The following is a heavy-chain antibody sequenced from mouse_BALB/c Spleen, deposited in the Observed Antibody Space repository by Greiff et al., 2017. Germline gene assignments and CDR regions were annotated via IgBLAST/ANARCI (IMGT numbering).Heavy chain of an antibody. CDR3: ARDYDYAAMDY. D-gene: IGHD1-1*02. CDR2: ISSGSSTI. J-gene: IGHJ4*01. V-gene: IGHV5-17*02. Sequence: EVKLMESGGGLVQPGGSRKLSCAASGFTFSSFGMHWVRQAPEKGLEWVAYISSGSSTIYYADTVKGRFTISRDNPKNTLFLQMTSLRSEDTAMYYCARDYDYAAMDYWGQGTSVTVSS. CDR1: GFTFSSFG.